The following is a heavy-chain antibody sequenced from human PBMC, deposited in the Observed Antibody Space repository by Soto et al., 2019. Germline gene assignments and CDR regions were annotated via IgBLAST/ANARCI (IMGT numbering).Heavy chain of an antibody. D-gene: IGHD4-17*01. J-gene: IGHJ4*02. CDR3: ARGDSTVSSVFDY. Sequence: SETLSLTCAVSGGSISSGGYSWSWIRQPPGKGLEWIGYIYHSGSTYYNPSLKSRVTISADTSKTQFSLELSSVTAADTAVYYCARGDSTVSSVFDYWGQGMLVTVSS. CDR2: IYHSGST. V-gene: IGHV4-30-2*01. CDR1: GGSISSGGYS.